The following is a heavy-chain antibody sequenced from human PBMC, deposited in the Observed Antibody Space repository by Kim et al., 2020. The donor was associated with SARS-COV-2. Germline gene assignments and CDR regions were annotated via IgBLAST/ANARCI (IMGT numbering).Heavy chain of an antibody. J-gene: IGHJ4*02. V-gene: IGHV4-61*07. D-gene: IGHD6-19*01. Sequence: KSRVTISVDASKNQFSLKLSSVTAADTAVYYCARQYSSGWYAKGEGFDYWGQGTLVTVSS. CDR3: ARQYSSGWYAKGEGFDY.